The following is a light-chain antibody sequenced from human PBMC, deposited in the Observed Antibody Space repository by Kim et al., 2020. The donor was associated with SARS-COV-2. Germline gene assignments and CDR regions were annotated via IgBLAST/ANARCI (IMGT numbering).Light chain of an antibody. CDR2: GNT. V-gene: IGLV1-40*01. Sequence: RVTSSCTGGSSNIGAGYDVHWYQQIPGTAPKLLIYGNTNRPSGVPDRFSGSKSGTSASLAITGLQAEDEADYYCQSFDSSLSGVVFGGGTQLTVL. CDR3: QSFDSSLSGVV. CDR1: SSNIGAGYD. J-gene: IGLJ2*01.